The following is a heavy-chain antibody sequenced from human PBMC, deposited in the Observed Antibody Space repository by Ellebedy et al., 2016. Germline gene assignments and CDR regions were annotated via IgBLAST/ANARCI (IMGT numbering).Heavy chain of an antibody. CDR2: IIPIFGTA. J-gene: IGHJ3*02. V-gene: IGHV1-69*13. Sequence: SVKVSCXASGGTFSSYAISWVRQAPGQGLEWMGGIIPIFGTANYAQKFQGRVTITADESTSTAYMELSSLRSEDTAVYYCASPPGVGRENDAFDIWGQGTMVTVSS. CDR1: GGTFSSYA. CDR3: ASPPGVGRENDAFDI. D-gene: IGHD2-15*01.